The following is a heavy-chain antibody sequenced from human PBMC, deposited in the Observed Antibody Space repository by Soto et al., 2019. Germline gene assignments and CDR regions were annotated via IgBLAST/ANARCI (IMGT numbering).Heavy chain of an antibody. CDR1: GVSIIGHQ. V-gene: IGHV4-59*08. Sequence: SETSSLTGTSAGVSIIGHQGRWRRQTPGKGLEWIGYIYSIGSTNYNPSLRSRVTMSIDTSQEQFSLKLSSVTATDTAVYYCARHVNLPFAGTGFDSWVRGTLVT. D-gene: IGHD6-13*01. J-gene: IGHJ4*02. CDR2: IYSIGST. CDR3: ARHVNLPFAGTGFDS.